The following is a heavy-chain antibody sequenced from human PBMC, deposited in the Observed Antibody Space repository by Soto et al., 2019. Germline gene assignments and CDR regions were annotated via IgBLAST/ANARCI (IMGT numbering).Heavy chain of an antibody. J-gene: IGHJ5*02. D-gene: IGHD1-26*01. CDR3: AHRRGADSFDP. Sequence: QITLKESGPTLVKPTQTLTLTCTFSGFSLSTSGVGVGWIRQPPGKALEWLGIIYWDDDKRYSQSLKNRLTITKDPSKNQVVLTMTNMDPVDTATYFCAHRRGADSFDPWGQGTLVTVSS. CDR2: IYWDDDK. CDR1: GFSLSTSGVG. V-gene: IGHV2-5*02.